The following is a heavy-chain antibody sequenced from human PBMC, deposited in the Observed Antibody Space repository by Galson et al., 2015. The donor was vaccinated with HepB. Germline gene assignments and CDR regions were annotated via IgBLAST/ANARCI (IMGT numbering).Heavy chain of an antibody. CDR3: ARAKIEYYDFWSGYYSDNWFDP. D-gene: IGHD3-3*01. CDR2: INAGNGNT. CDR1: GYTFTSYA. J-gene: IGHJ5*02. V-gene: IGHV1-3*01. Sequence: SVKVSCKASGYTFTSYAMHWVRQAPGQRLEWMGWINAGNGNTKYSQKFQGRVTITRDTSASTAYMELSSLRSEDTAVYYCARAKIEYYDFWSGYYSDNWFDPWGQGTLVTVSS.